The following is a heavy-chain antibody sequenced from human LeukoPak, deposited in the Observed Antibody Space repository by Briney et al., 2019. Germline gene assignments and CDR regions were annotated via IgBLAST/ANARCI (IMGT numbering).Heavy chain of an antibody. J-gene: IGHJ4*02. Sequence: GGSLRLSCAASGFTFSSFGMHWIRQPPGKGLEWVAVIWYDGSQFYYGDSVKGRFTISRDDSKNTLYLQMNRLSDEDTAVYYCARDWRTTSFDNWGQGTLVTVSS. D-gene: IGHD3-3*01. CDR1: GFTFSSFG. CDR3: ARDWRTTSFDN. CDR2: IWYDGSQF. V-gene: IGHV3-33*01.